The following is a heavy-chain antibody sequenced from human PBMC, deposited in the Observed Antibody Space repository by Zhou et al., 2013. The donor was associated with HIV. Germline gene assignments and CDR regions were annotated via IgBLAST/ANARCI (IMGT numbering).Heavy chain of an antibody. D-gene: IGHD3-10*01. CDR3: VRDLGATQSWFDAFDI. Sequence: QVQLVQSGAEVKKPGASVKVSCKISGSTLTELSMHWVRQAPGKGLEWMGGFDPEDGETIYAQKLQGRVTMTEDTSTDTVYMDLSSLRSEDTAVYYCVRDLGATQSWFDAFDIWGQGTVVTVSS. CDR2: FDPEDGET. V-gene: IGHV1-24*01. CDR1: GSTLTELS. J-gene: IGHJ3*02.